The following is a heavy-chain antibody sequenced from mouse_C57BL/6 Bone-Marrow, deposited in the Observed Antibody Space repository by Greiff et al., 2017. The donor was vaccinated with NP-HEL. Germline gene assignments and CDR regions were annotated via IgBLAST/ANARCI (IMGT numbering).Heavy chain of an antibody. D-gene: IGHD1-1*01. V-gene: IGHV1-67*01. Sequence: VKLMESGPELVRPGVSVKISCKGSGYTFTDYAMHWVKQSHAKSLEWIGVISTYYGDASYNQKFKDKATMTVDKSSSTAYMELARLTSEDSAVYYCARSANYYGSSPWYFDVWGTGTTVTVSS. CDR3: ARSANYYGSSPWYFDV. J-gene: IGHJ1*03. CDR2: ISTYYGDA. CDR1: GYTFTDYA.